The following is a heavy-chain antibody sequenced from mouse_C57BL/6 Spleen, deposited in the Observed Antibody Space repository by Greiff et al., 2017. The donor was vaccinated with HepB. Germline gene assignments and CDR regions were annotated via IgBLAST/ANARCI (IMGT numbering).Heavy chain of an antibody. V-gene: IGHV1-37*01. Sequence: EVKLVESGPELVKPGASVKISCKASGYSFTGYFMNWVKQSHGKSLEWIGRINPYNGDTFYNQKFKGKATLTVDKSSSTAHMELLSLTSEDFAVYYCQVYYGSSYGYFDVWGTGTTVTVSS. CDR1: GYSFTGYF. CDR2: INPYNGDT. D-gene: IGHD1-1*01. J-gene: IGHJ1*03. CDR3: QVYYGSSYGYFDV.